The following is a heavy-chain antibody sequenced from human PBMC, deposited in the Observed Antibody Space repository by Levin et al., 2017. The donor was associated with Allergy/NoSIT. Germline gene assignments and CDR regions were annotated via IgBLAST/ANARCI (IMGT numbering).Heavy chain of an antibody. CDR2: ISGSGGST. CDR1: GFTFSSYA. V-gene: IGHV3-23*01. CDR3: AKGGYYDSSGYYFDY. D-gene: IGHD3-22*01. Sequence: GGSLRLSCAASGFTFSSYAMSWVRQAPGKGLEWVSAISGSGGSTYYADSVKGRFTISRDNSKNTLYLQMNSLRAEDTAVYYCAKGGYYDSSGYYFDYWGQGTLVTVSS. J-gene: IGHJ4*02.